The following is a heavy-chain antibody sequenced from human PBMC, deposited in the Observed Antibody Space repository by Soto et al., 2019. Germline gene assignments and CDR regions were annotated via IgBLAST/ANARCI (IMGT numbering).Heavy chain of an antibody. V-gene: IGHV1-2*02. J-gene: IGHJ4*02. CDR3: ARGLSDFWSVYYTIDY. CDR2: INPNSGGT. CDR1: GYTFTGYY. Sequence: GASVKVSFKASGYTFTGYYMHWGRQAPGQGLEWMGWINPNSGGTNYAQKFQGRVTMTRDTSISTAYMELSRLRSDDTAVYYCARGLSDFWSVYYTIDYWGQGTLVTVSS. D-gene: IGHD3-3*01.